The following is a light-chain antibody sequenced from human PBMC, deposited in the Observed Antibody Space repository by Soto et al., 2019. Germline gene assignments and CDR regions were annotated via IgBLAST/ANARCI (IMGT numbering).Light chain of an antibody. J-gene: IGKJ5*01. CDR3: QRRFRVPIS. CDR2: AAS. CDR1: QSISSY. V-gene: IGKV1-39*01. Sequence: QSPASLSAYVGDRVAITCRASQSISSYLNWYQQKPGKAPERLIYAASTLQSGLPSRFSGSVSGTDFTRTIISVQPEDFATYSYQRRFRVPISFGHGTRLEIK.